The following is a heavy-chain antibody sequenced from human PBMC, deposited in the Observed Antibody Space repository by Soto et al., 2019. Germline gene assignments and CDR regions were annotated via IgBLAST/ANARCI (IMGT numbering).Heavy chain of an antibody. J-gene: IGHJ6*03. Sequence: EVQLVESGGGLVQPGGSLRLSCAASGFTFSSYWMSWVRQAPGKGLEWVANIKQDGSEKYYVDSVKGRFTISRDNAKNSLYLQMNSLRVEDTAVYYCARGLYYDFWSGFSGYGYYYYYMDVWGKGTTVTVSS. D-gene: IGHD3-3*01. V-gene: IGHV3-7*04. CDR3: ARGLYYDFWSGFSGYGYYYYYMDV. CDR2: IKQDGSEK. CDR1: GFTFSSYW.